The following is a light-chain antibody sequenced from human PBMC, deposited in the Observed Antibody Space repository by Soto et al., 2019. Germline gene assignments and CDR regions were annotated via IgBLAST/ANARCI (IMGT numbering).Light chain of an antibody. CDR2: VTS. J-gene: IGLJ3*02. CDR3: LLSYNAARV. CDR1: TGAVTRNHH. Sequence: QAVVTQEPSLTVSPGGTVTLTCGSSTGAVTRNHHPYWFQQKAGQAPRTLIYVTSNKHSWTPARFSGSLLGDKAALTLSGAQPEDEAQYYCLLSYNAARVFGGGTKLTVL. V-gene: IGLV7-46*01.